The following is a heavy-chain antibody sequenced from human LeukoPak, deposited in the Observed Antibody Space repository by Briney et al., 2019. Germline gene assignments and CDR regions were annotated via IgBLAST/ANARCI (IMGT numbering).Heavy chain of an antibody. CDR2: IYYSGSN. CDR3: ARGGDGYNYSHFDY. Sequence: NASETLSLTCTVSGGSISNNSYYWGWIRQPPGKGLEWIGSIYYSGSNYYNPSLKSRITISVDTSKKQFSLKLSSVTAADTAVYYCARGGDGYNYSHFDYWGQGTLVTVSS. CDR1: GGSISNNSYY. D-gene: IGHD5-24*01. J-gene: IGHJ4*02. V-gene: IGHV4-39*07.